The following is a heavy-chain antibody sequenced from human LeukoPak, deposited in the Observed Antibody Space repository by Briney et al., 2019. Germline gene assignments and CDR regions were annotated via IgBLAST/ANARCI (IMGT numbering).Heavy chain of an antibody. Sequence: SQTLSLTCTVSGGSISTSSYYWAWIRQPPGKGLEWIGTVYYSGSTYYNPSLKSRVTISVDTSKNQFSLKLSSVTAADTAVYYCARVLGDYYGSGSSSDAFDIWGQGTMVTVSS. CDR1: GGSISTSSYY. D-gene: IGHD3-10*01. V-gene: IGHV4-39*07. CDR3: ARVLGDYYGSGSSSDAFDI. CDR2: VYYSGST. J-gene: IGHJ3*02.